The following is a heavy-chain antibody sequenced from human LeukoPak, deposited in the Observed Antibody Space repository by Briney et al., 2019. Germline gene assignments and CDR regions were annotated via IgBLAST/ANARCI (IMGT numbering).Heavy chain of an antibody. J-gene: IGHJ4*02. Sequence: GGSLRLSCEASGLTFSAYAMTWVRQAPGKGLEWVSGISGSGTNTYYADSVKGRFTISRDNSKNTLYLQMNSLRAEDTAAYYCAKGTYDSRGHFDYWGQGTLVSVSS. CDR2: ISGSGTNT. CDR3: AKGTYDSRGHFDY. V-gene: IGHV3-23*01. CDR1: GLTFSAYA. D-gene: IGHD3-22*01.